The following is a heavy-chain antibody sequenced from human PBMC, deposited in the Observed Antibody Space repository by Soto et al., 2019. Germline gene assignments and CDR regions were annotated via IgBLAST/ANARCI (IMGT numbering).Heavy chain of an antibody. Sequence: EVQLVESGGGLVQPGGSLRLSCAASEFTFSSYSMNWVRQAPGKGLEWVSYISSSSSTIYYADSVKGRFTISRDNAKNSLYLQMNSLRDEDTAVYYCARIRSDYYDSSLDPWGQGTLVTVSS. J-gene: IGHJ5*02. CDR2: ISSSSSTI. CDR3: ARIRSDYYDSSLDP. V-gene: IGHV3-48*02. CDR1: EFTFSSYS. D-gene: IGHD3-22*01.